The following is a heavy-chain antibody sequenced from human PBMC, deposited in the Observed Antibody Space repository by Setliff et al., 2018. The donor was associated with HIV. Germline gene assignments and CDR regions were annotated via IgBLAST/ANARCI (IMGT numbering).Heavy chain of an antibody. CDR1: GGSISSNW. J-gene: IGHJ4*02. D-gene: IGHD2-21*01. V-gene: IGHV4-4*02. CDR2: IYHSGST. CDR3: ARDLTGFGSIFKY. Sequence: SETLSLTCAVSGGSISSNWWSWVRQSPGKGLEWIGEIYHSGSTHYNPSLQSRVTISVDKSKSQFSLKLSSLTAADTAVYYCARDLTGFGSIFKYWGQGTLVTVSS.